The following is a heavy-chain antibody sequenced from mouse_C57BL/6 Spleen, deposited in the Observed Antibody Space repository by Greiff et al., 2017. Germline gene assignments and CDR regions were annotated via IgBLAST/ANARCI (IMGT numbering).Heavy chain of an antibody. CDR1: GYAFSSSW. CDR2: IYPGDGDT. J-gene: IGHJ4*01. D-gene: IGHD1-1*01. V-gene: IGHV1-82*01. CDR3: ARDYYGSSSYYAMDY. Sequence: VHLVESGPELVKPGASVKISCKASGYAFSSSWMNWVKQRPGKGLEWIGRIYPGDGDTNYNGKFKGKATLTADKSSSTAYMQLSSLTSEDSAVYFCARDYYGSSSYYAMDYWGQGTSVTVSS.